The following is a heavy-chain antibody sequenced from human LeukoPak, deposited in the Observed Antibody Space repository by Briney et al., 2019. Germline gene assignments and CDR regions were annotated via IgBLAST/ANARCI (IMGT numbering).Heavy chain of an antibody. V-gene: IGHV4-39*07. CDR3: ARVSSWEVLMRSVAVGYFDY. Sequence: PSETLSLXCTVSGGSISSSSYYWGWIRQPPGKGLEWIGSIYYSGSTYYNPSLKSRVTISVDTSKNQFSLKLSSVTAADTAVYYCARVSSWEVLMRSVAVGYFDYWGQGTLVTVSS. CDR2: IYYSGST. J-gene: IGHJ4*02. CDR1: GGSISSSSYY. D-gene: IGHD1-26*01.